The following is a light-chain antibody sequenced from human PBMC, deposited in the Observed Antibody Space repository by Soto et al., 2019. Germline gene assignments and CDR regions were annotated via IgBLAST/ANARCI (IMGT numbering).Light chain of an antibody. V-gene: IGKV3-15*01. CDR3: QYLGA. CDR1: QNIGNS. J-gene: IGKJ2*01. CDR2: GAF. Sequence: EMDMTQSPATLSVSPGEGATLSCRAAQNIGNSLGWYQQRPGQAPRLLIYGAFHRATGIPARFSGSGSGTEFTLTINSLQPEDSATYYCQYLGAFGQGTKLEIK.